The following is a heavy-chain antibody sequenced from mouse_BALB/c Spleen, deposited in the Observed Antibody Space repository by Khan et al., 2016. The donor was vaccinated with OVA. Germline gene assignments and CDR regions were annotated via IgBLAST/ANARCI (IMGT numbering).Heavy chain of an antibody. CDR3: ASRLTGSFAY. CDR1: GFTFSSYS. J-gene: IGHJ3*01. V-gene: IGHV5-6*02. CDR2: ISSGGDYT. D-gene: IGHD4-1*01. Sequence: EVKLLESGGDLVKPGGSLKLSCAASGFTFSSYSMSWVRQTPDKRLEWVATISSGGDYTYYPDNVKGRFTISRDNAKNTLYLQMSSLKSEDTAMYYCASRLTGSFAYWGQGTLVTVSA.